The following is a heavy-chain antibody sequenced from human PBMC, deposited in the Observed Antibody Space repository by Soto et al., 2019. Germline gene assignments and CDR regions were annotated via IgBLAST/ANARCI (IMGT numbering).Heavy chain of an antibody. CDR1: GYTFTSYD. V-gene: IGHV1-8*01. Sequence: ASVKVSCKASGYTFTSYDINWVRQATGQGLEWMGWMNPNSGNTGYAQKFKGRVTMNRNTSISTAYMELSSLRSEDTAVYYCARSGYSSSWSRENDAFDIWGQGTMVTVSS. J-gene: IGHJ3*02. CDR2: MNPNSGNT. D-gene: IGHD6-13*01. CDR3: ARSGYSSSWSRENDAFDI.